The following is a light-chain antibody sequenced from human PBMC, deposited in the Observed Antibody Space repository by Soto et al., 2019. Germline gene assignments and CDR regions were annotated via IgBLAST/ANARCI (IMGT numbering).Light chain of an antibody. CDR1: QSISSY. Sequence: DIQITQSPSSLSASVGDRVTITCRASQSISSYLNWYQQKPGKAPKLLIYAASSLQSGVPSRFSGSGSGTDFTLTISSLQPEDFATYYCQQSYSTPLTFGRGTKVDIK. V-gene: IGKV1-39*01. J-gene: IGKJ1*01. CDR2: AAS. CDR3: QQSYSTPLT.